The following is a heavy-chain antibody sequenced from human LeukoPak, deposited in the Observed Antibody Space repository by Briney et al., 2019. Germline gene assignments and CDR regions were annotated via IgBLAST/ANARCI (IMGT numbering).Heavy chain of an antibody. CDR3: ARNNGMDV. V-gene: IGHV3-7*03. J-gene: IGHJ6*02. CDR1: GFTLSNHW. Sequence: PGGSLRLSCVASGFTLSNHWMTWVRQVPGRGPEWVANVNRDGSETYYLDSVKGRFTISKDNAKNSLYLQMNSLRAEDTALYHCARNNGMDVWGQGTTVIVSS. CDR2: VNRDGSET.